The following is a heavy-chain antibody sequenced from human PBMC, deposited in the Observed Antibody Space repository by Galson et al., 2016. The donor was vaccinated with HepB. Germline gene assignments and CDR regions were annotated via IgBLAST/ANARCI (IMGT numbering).Heavy chain of an antibody. V-gene: IGHV1-46*01. Sequence: SVKVSCKASGYTFTTYFLHWVRQAPGQGLEWMGRINPSSGRTNYAQRFLGRVTMTRDTSTTTVYMELSSLRSEDTAFFFCARAGSKLTTDLDYWGQGSLVTVSS. CDR1: GYTFTTYF. CDR2: INPSSGRT. J-gene: IGHJ4*02. CDR3: ARAGSKLTTDLDY. D-gene: IGHD4-11*01.